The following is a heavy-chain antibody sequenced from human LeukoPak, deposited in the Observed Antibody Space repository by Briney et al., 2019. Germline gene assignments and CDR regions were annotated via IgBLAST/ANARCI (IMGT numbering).Heavy chain of an antibody. J-gene: IGHJ4*02. CDR2: IYTNRAT. V-gene: IGHV4-4*07. Sequence: PSETLSLTCSVSGTSLSPFHWTWFRQPAGKRPEWIGLIYTNRATTLNPSLRSRLTMSLDTSKNQFSLKLTSVTAADTAVYFCARAPSGCGGTCAFDSWGQGTRVTVSS. CDR3: ARAPSGCGGTCAFDS. D-gene: IGHD2-21*01. CDR1: GTSLSPFH.